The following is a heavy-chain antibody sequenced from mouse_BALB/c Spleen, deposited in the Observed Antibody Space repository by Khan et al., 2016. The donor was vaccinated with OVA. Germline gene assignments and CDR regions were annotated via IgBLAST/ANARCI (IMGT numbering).Heavy chain of an antibody. D-gene: IGHD2-3*01. J-gene: IGHJ3*01. CDR1: GYTFTNYW. CDR3: TREAVDGSAFAY. V-gene: IGHV1-69*02. Sequence: QVQLQQSGTELVRPGASVKLSCKASGYTFTNYWINWVKQRPGQSLEWIGNIYPSDSYINYNQKFRDKATLTVDKSSTTAYMHLSTPTSEDSAFYCCTREAVDGSAFAYWGQGTLVTVSA. CDR2: IYPSDSYI.